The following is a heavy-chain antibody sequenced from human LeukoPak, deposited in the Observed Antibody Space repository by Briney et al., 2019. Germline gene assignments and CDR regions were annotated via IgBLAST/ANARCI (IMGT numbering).Heavy chain of an antibody. CDR3: ARMRPYDSTGYSPGHYMDV. D-gene: IGHD3-22*01. V-gene: IGHV4-4*07. CDR1: GGSMYSNY. Sequence: SETLSLTCSVSGGSMYSNYWSWIRQTAGKGPEWIGRFYVGVGPNYNPSFKSRVTMSVDTSKNQLVLKLSAVTAADTAVYYCARMRPYDSTGYSPGHYMDVWGKGTTVTVYS. J-gene: IGHJ6*03. CDR2: FYVGVGP.